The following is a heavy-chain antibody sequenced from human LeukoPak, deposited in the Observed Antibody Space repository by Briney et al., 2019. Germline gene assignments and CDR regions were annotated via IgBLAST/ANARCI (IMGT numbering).Heavy chain of an antibody. Sequence: SQTLSLTCAISGDSVSSNSAAWNWIRQSPSRGLEWLGRTYYRSKWYYGYAASVKSRIIINPDTSKNQFSLQLNSVTPEDTAVYYCARGRSGIDVALFEYCGQGTLVTVSS. CDR1: GDSVSSNSAA. J-gene: IGHJ4*02. D-gene: IGHD6-19*01. CDR2: TYYRSKWYY. CDR3: ARGRSGIDVALFEY. V-gene: IGHV6-1*01.